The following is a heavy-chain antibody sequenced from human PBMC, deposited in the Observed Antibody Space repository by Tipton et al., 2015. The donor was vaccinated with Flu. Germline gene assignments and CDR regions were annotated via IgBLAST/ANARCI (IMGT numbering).Heavy chain of an antibody. CDR1: GGSISSSSYY. Sequence: TLSLTCTVSGGSISSSSYYWGWIRQPPGKGLEWIGSIYYSGSTYYNPSLKSRVTISVDTSKNQFSLKLSSVTAADTAVYYCARGGGITMIVVAHYWGQGTLVTVSS. CDR3: ARGGGITMIVVAHY. D-gene: IGHD3-22*01. J-gene: IGHJ4*02. CDR2: IYYSGST. V-gene: IGHV4-39*07.